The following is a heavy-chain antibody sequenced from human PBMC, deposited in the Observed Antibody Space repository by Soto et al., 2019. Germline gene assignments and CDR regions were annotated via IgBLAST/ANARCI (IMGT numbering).Heavy chain of an antibody. J-gene: IGHJ5*02. CDR3: VRDGTKTLRDWFDP. Sequence: ETLSLTCTVSGGSIRGFYWSWIRQSSGKGLEWIGRIYATGTTDYNPSLKSRVMMSVDTSKKQFSLKLRSVTAADTAVYYCVRDGTKTLRDWFDPWGQGISVTVSS. D-gene: IGHD1-1*01. CDR2: IYATGTT. V-gene: IGHV4-4*07. CDR1: GGSIRGFY.